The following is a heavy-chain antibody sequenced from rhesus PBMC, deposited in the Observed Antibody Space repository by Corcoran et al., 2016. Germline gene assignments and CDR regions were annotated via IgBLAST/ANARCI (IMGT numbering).Heavy chain of an antibody. Sequence: QVQLQESGPGVVKPSETLSLTCAVSGGSISDSYRWSWLRQPPGKGLEWIGYIYVSRTSTNYNPSLKSRVTISKDTSKNQFSLKLSSVTAADTAVYYCARQLGGAPSYWYFDLWGPGTPITISS. CDR3: ARQLGGAPSYWYFDL. CDR2: IYVSRTST. D-gene: IGHD7-45*01. CDR1: GGSISDSYR. V-gene: IGHV4S10*01. J-gene: IGHJ2*01.